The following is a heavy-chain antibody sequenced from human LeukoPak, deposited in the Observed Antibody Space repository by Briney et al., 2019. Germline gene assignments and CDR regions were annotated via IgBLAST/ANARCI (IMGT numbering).Heavy chain of an antibody. D-gene: IGHD3-9*01. CDR2: IYYSGST. J-gene: IGHJ5*02. Sequence: PSETLSLTCTVSGGSISSYYWSWIRQPPGKGLEWIGYIYYSGSTNYNPSLKSRVTISVDTSKNRFSLKLSSVIAADTAVYYCARHYDILTGNNWFDPWGQGTLVTVSS. CDR1: GGSISSYY. V-gene: IGHV4-59*08. CDR3: ARHYDILTGNNWFDP.